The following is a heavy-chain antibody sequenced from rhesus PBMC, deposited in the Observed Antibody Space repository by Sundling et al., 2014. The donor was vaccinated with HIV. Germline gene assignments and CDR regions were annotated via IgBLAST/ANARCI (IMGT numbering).Heavy chain of an antibody. V-gene: IGHV4-173*01. CDR2: ISGSRGST. Sequence: QVQLQESGPGLVKPSETLYLTCAVSGGSMSNNYWSWIRQSPGKGLEWIGRISGSRGSTDYNPSLRNRVSLSRDTSNNQFSLSLRSVTAADTAVYYCARVIFTSSGNYWGQGVLVTVSS. CDR1: GGSMSNNY. CDR3: ARVIFTSSGNY. D-gene: IGHD2-27*01. J-gene: IGHJ4*01.